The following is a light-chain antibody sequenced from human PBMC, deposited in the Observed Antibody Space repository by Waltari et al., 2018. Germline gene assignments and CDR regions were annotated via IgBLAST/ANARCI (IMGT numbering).Light chain of an antibody. CDR3: QNYNRAPRM. CDR2: STS. V-gene: IGKV1-27*01. J-gene: IGKJ1*01. Sequence: DIQMTQSPSSLSASVGDRVTITCRAIQGISNYLAWYQQIPGKVPRLLIYSTSTLQSGVPSRFSGSGSGTDFTLTISSLQPEDVATYYCQNYNRAPRMFGQGTKVEIK. CDR1: QGISNY.